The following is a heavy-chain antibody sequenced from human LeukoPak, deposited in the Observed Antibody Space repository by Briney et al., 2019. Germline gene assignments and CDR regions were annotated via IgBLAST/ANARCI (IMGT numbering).Heavy chain of an antibody. CDR1: GGSISSYY. CDR3: ARDSQGSYGATLDY. CDR2: IYSSGST. D-gene: IGHD5-18*01. V-gene: IGHV4-4*07. Sequence: SETLSLTCTVSGGSISSYYWSWIRQPAGKGLEWIGRIYSSGSTNYNPSLKSRVTMPVDTSKNQFSLKLSSVTAADTAVYYCARDSQGSYGATLDYWGQGTLVTVSS. J-gene: IGHJ4*02.